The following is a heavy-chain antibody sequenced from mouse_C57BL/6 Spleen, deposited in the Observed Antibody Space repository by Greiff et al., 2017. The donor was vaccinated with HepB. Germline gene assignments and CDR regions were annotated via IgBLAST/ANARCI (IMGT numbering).Heavy chain of an antibody. Sequence: EVKLVESGGGLVKPGGSLKLSCAASGFTFSSYTMSWVRQTPEKRLEWVATISGGGGNTYYPDSVKGRFTISRDNAKNTLYLQMSSLRSEDTALYYCARPCNVYYAMDYWGQGTSVTVSS. CDR3: ARPCNVYYAMDY. CDR2: ISGGGGNT. CDR1: GFTFSSYT. J-gene: IGHJ4*01. V-gene: IGHV5-9*01.